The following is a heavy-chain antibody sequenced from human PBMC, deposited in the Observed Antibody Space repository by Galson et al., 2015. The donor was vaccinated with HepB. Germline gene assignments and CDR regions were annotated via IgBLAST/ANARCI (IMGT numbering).Heavy chain of an antibody. J-gene: IGHJ5*02. Sequence: SVKVSCKASGYNFATFGINWVRQAPGQGLEWMGWISIYNDNTNYAQKFQGRVTMTTDTSTRTVYMELRSLRSDDTAVYYCARGALVAVVNANLNNWFDPWGQGTLVTVSS. CDR1: GYNFATFG. D-gene: IGHD2-8*02. V-gene: IGHV1-18*01. CDR2: ISIYNDNT. CDR3: ARGALVAVVNANLNNWFDP.